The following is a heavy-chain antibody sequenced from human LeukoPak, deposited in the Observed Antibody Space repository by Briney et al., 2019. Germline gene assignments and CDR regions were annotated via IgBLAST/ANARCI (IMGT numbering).Heavy chain of an antibody. CDR3: ARAGIVGAATESPFDN. CDR1: GGSISSYY. Sequence: LSLTCTVSGGSISSYYWSWIRQPPGKGLEWLSYISSSGSSIYSADSVKGRFTISRDNAKNSLYLQMNSLRAGDTAVYYCARAGIVGAATESPFDNWGQGTLVTVSS. V-gene: IGHV3-11*01. J-gene: IGHJ4*02. D-gene: IGHD1-26*01. CDR2: ISSSGSSI.